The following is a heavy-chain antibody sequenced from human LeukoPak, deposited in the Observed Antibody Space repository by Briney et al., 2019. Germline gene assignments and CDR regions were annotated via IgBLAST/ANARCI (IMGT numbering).Heavy chain of an antibody. CDR3: ARTRVFWSGYYFDY. V-gene: IGHV4-59*01. J-gene: IGHJ4*02. Sequence: PSETPSLTRTVSCGSIKSYYWSWIRQPPAKGLEDIGYIYYSGSTNYNPSLKSRVTISVDTSKNQFSLKLSSVTAADTAVYYCARTRVFWSGYYFDYWGQGTLVTVSS. CDR2: IYYSGST. CDR1: CGSIKSYY. D-gene: IGHD3-3*01.